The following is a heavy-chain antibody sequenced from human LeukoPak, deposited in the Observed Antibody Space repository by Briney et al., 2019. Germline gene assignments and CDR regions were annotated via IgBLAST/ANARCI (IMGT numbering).Heavy chain of an antibody. CDR1: GFTFSSYS. V-gene: IGHV3-21*01. CDR2: ISSSSSYI. Sequence: GGSLRLSCAASGFTFSSYSMNWVRQTPGKGLEWVSSISSSSSYIYYADSVKGRFTISRDNAKNSLYLQMNSLRAEDTAVYYCARDPYSSSSYYFDYWGQGTLVTVSS. CDR3: ARDPYSSSSYYFDY. J-gene: IGHJ4*02. D-gene: IGHD6-6*01.